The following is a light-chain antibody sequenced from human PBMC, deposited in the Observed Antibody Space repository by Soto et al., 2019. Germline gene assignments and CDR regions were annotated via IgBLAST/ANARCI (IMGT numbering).Light chain of an antibody. CDR2: DAS. J-gene: IGKJ4*01. V-gene: IGKV3-11*01. Sequence: EIVLTQSPATLSLSPGERATLSCRASQSVGSYLAWYQQKPGQAPRLLIYDASNRATGIPARFSGSGSGTDFTLTSSSLAPEDFAVYYCQQRSNWPPLTFGGGTKVEIK. CDR1: QSVGSY. CDR3: QQRSNWPPLT.